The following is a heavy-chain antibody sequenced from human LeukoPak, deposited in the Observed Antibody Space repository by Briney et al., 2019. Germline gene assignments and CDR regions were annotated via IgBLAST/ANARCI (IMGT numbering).Heavy chain of an antibody. CDR2: IKQDGSEK. CDR1: GFTFSSYW. J-gene: IGHJ6*03. Sequence: QAGGSLRLSCAASGFTFSSYWMSWVRQAPGKGLEWVANIKQDGSEKYYVDSVKGRFTISGDNAKNSLYLQMNSLRAEDTAVYYCAREPGGYDSGYYYMDVWGKGTTVTVSS. CDR3: AREPGGYDSGYYYMDV. V-gene: IGHV3-7*01. D-gene: IGHD5-12*01.